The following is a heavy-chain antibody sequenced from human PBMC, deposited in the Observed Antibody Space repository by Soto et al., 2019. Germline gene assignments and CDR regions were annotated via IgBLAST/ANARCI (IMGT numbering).Heavy chain of an antibody. Sequence: QVQLVQSGAEVKKPGASVKLSCKASGYTFTSSYVHWVRQAPGQGLEWVAIINPNGGSTNYAQEFQGRVTVTRDTSTRTVFMELSSLHSDDTAVYYCARDLLAANYWGQGTLVTVSS. V-gene: IGHV1-46*01. CDR2: INPNGGST. CDR3: ARDLLAANY. J-gene: IGHJ4*02. D-gene: IGHD2-15*01. CDR1: GYTFTSSY.